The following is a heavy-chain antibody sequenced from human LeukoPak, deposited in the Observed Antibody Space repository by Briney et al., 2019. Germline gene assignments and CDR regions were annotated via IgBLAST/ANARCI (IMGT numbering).Heavy chain of an antibody. D-gene: IGHD3-9*01. CDR2: ISYDGSYK. CDR3: AKGEVLRYFDWLSVDY. Sequence: PGGSLRLSCAASGFTFSSYGMHWVRQAPGKGLEWVAVISYDGSYKYYADSVKGRFTISRDNSKNTLYLQMNSLRAEDTAVYYCAKGEVLRYFDWLSVDYWGQGTLVTVSS. V-gene: IGHV3-30*18. CDR1: GFTFSSYG. J-gene: IGHJ4*02.